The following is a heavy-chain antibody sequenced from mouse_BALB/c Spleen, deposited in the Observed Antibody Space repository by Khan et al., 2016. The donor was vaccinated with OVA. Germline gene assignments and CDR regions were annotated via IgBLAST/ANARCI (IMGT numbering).Heavy chain of an antibody. CDR2: INPTSGYT. J-gene: IGHJ2*01. CDR1: GYTFTTYW. Sequence: QVQLQQPGAELAKPGASVKMSRKASGYTFTTYWMHWVKQRPGQGLEWIGYINPTSGYTDYSQKFKDKATLTADKSSSTAYMQLSSLTSDDSAVYYCARDRIDYGGQGTTLTVSS. V-gene: IGHV1-7*01. CDR3: ARDRIDY.